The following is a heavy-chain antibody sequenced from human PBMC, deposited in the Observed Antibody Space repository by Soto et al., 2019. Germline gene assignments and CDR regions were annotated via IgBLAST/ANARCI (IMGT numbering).Heavy chain of an antibody. CDR3: ARSLTEGYCTITGCYTRPLYGMDV. CDR1: GYTFSGYY. J-gene: IGHJ6*02. V-gene: IGHV1-2*02. CDR2: INPNSGGT. Sequence: ASVKVSCKASGYTFSGYYIHWLRQAPGQGLEWMGWINPNSGGTNYAQKFQGRVTVARDTPTSTAYMELSRLTSDDTAVYYCARSLTEGYCTITGCYTRPLYGMDVWG. D-gene: IGHD2-2*02.